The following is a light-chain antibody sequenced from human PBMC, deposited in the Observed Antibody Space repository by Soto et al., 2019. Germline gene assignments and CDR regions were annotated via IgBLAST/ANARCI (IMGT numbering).Light chain of an antibody. CDR1: QFVSSR. CDR3: QQYYSPPPT. Sequence: EIVVTQSPATLSCSHGERVTLSCRASQFVSSRLAWYQQRPGQVPRLLIYDTSTRAPGISARFSGSGSGTDFTLTISSLQAEDVAVYYCQQYYSPPPTFGGGTKVDIK. J-gene: IGKJ4*01. CDR2: DTS. V-gene: IGKV3-15*01.